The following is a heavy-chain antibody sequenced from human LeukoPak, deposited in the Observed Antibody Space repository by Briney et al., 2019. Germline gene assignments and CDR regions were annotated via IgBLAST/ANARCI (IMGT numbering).Heavy chain of an antibody. CDR1: GYTFTSYG. CDR2: ISAYNGNT. J-gene: IGHJ6*02. Sequence: ASVKVSCKASGYTFTSYGISGVRQAPGQGLEWMGWISAYNGNTNYAQKLQGRVTMTTDTSTSTAYMELRSLRSDDTAVYYCAKHYYYYYGMDVWGQGTTVTVSS. V-gene: IGHV1-18*01. CDR3: AKHYYYYYGMDV.